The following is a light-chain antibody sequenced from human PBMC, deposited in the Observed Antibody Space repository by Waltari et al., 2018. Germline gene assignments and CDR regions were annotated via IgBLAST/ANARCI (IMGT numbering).Light chain of an antibody. CDR3: QQYYSSPFT. V-gene: IGKV4-1*01. CDR1: QSVLYSSNNKNY. J-gene: IGKJ5*01. Sequence: DIVMTQSPDSLTVSLGERATIHCNPSQSVLYSSNNKNYLAWFQQKPGQPPKLLIYWASTRESGVPDRFSGSGSGTDFTLTISSLQAEDVAVYYCQQYYSSPFTFGQGTRLEIK. CDR2: WAS.